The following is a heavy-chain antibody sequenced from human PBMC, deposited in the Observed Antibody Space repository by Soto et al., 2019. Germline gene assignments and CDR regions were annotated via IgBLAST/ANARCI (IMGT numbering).Heavy chain of an antibody. CDR1: GGSFSGYY. D-gene: IGHD3-9*01. V-gene: IGHV4-34*01. CDR2: INHSGST. J-gene: IGHJ4*02. Sequence: QVQLQQWGAGLLKPSETLSLTCAVYGGSFSGYYWSWIRQPPGKGLEWIGEINHSGSTNYNPSLNSRVTISVDTSKNQFSLKLSSVTAADTAVYYCASGGHDILTGYWGQGTLVTVSS. CDR3: ASGGHDILTGY.